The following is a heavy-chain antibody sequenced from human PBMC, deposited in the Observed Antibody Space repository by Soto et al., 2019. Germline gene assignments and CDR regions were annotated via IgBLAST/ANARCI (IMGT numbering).Heavy chain of an antibody. CDR1: GYSFTSYW. V-gene: IGHV5-51*01. D-gene: IGHD3-22*01. CDR3: ARPRLNTYYYDSSGPSDAFDI. CDR2: IYPGDSDT. Sequence: GESLKISCKGSGYSFTSYWIGWVRQMPGKGLEWMGIIYPGDSDTRYSPSFQGQVTISADKSISTAYLQWSSLKASDTAMYYCARPRLNTYYYDSSGPSDAFDIWGQGIMVTVSS. J-gene: IGHJ3*02.